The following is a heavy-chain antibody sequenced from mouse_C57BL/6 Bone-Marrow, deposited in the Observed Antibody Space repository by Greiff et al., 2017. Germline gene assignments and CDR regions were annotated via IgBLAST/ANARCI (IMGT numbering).Heavy chain of an antibody. V-gene: IGHV1-52*01. CDR2: IDPSDSET. Sequence: QVQLQQPGAELVRPGSSVKLSCKASGYTFTSYWMHWVKQRPIQGLEWIGNIDPSDSETHYNQKFKDKATLTVDKSSSTAYMQLSSLTSEDSAVYYCARGRGYGWDFDVWGTGTTVTVSA. CDR3: ARGRGYGWDFDV. CDR1: GYTFTSYW. D-gene: IGHD1-1*02. J-gene: IGHJ1*03.